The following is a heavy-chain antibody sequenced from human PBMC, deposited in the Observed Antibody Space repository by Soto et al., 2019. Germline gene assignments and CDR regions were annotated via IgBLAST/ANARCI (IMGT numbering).Heavy chain of an antibody. J-gene: IGHJ4*02. CDR3: ARDRGIAAPPSPHPGWGQFDY. D-gene: IGHD6-6*01. CDR2: IIPIFGTA. V-gene: IGHV1-69*01. CDR1: GGTFSSYA. Sequence: QVQLVQSGAEVKKPGSSVKVSCKASGGTFSSYAISGVRQAPGQGLEWMGGIIPIFGTANYAQKFQGRVTITADESTSTAYMELSSLRSEDTAVYYCARDRGIAAPPSPHPGWGQFDYWGQGTLVTVSS.